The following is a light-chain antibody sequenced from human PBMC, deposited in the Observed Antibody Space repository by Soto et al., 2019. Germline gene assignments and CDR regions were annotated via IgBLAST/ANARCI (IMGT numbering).Light chain of an antibody. Sequence: EIVLTQSPGTLSLSPGERATLSCRASQSVSSSYLAWYQQKPGQAPRLLIYGASSRATGIPDMFSGSGSGTALTLTISRLETEDFAVYYCQQYGSFTTFGQGTKVEIK. CDR2: GAS. J-gene: IGKJ1*01. CDR3: QQYGSFTT. CDR1: QSVSSSY. V-gene: IGKV3-20*01.